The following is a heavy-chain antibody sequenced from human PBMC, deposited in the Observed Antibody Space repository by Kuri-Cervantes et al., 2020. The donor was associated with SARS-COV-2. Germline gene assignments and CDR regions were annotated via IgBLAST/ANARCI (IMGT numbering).Heavy chain of an antibody. CDR1: GYSFTSYW. CDR3: ASTVAFWSGYYDY. V-gene: IGHV5-51*01. CDR2: IYPGDSDT. D-gene: IGHD3-3*01. J-gene: IGHJ4*02. Sequence: KVSCKGSGYSFTSYWIGWVRQMPGKGLEWMGIIYPGDSDTRYSPSFQGQVIISADKSINTAFLQWSSLKASDTAMYYCASTVAFWSGYYDYWGQGTLVTVSS.